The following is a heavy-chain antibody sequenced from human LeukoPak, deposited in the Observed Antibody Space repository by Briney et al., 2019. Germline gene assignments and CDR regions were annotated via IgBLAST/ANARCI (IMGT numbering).Heavy chain of an antibody. V-gene: IGHV3-43*01. J-gene: IGHJ4*02. CDR3: AKEMMGSSWVAFDY. CDR2: ISWNGANT. D-gene: IGHD2-15*01. Sequence: GSLRLSCIASGFTFHDYTIHWVRQAPGKGLEWVSLISWNGANTYYADSVKGRFTISRDNSKNSLYLQMNSLRTEDTALYYCAKEMMGSSWVAFDYWGQGTLVTVSS. CDR1: GFTFHDYT.